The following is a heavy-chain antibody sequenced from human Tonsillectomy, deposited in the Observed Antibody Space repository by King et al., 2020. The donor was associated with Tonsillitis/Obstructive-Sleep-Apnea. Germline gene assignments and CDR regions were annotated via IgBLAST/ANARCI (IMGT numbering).Heavy chain of an antibody. J-gene: IGHJ4*02. V-gene: IGHV4-34*01. D-gene: IGHD2-2*01. Sequence: VQLQQWGAGLLKPSETLSLTCAVYGGSFSGYYWSWIRQPPGKGLEWIGEINHSGSTNYNPSLKSRVTISVDTSKNQFSLKLSFVTAADTAVYYCARGADIVVVPAAMASAMLDYWGQGTLVTVSS. CDR2: INHSGST. CDR1: GGSFSGYY. CDR3: ARGADIVVVPAAMASAMLDY.